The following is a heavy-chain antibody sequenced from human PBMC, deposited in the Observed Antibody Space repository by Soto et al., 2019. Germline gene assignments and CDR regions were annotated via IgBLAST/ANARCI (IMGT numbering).Heavy chain of an antibody. D-gene: IGHD2-2*01. CDR2: ISAYNGNT. CDR3: ARDLEAEVVPAAGGLGKEVTITDY. Sequence: ASVKVSCKASGYTFTSYGISWVRQAPGQGLEWMGWISAYNGNTNYAQKLQGRVTMTTDTSTSTAYMELRSLRSDDTAVYYCARDLEAEVVPAAGGLGKEVTITDYWGQGTLVTVSS. J-gene: IGHJ4*02. CDR1: GYTFTSYG. V-gene: IGHV1-18*01.